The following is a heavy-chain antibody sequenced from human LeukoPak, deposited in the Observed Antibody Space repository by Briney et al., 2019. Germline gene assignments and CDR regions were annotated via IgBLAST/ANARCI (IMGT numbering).Heavy chain of an antibody. CDR3: ARGSYDSRGYYSDYHFYMEL. J-gene: IGHJ6*03. V-gene: IGHV1-2*02. Sequence: ASVTVSCKASGYTFTGYYLHWVQQAPGQGLEWMGWINPYNGDTNYSPKFKGRVTLTRDTSTTTSYMDLSRLTSDDTAVYFCARGSYDSRGYYSDYHFYMELWGKGTTVTVSS. D-gene: IGHD3-22*01. CDR2: INPYNGDT. CDR1: GYTFTGYY.